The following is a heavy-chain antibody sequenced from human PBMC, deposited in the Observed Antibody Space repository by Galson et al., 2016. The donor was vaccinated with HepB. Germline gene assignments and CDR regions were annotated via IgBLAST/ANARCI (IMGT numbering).Heavy chain of an antibody. D-gene: IGHD3-10*01. Sequence: SETLSLTCNVSGGSISYYYWSWIRQPPGKGLEWIGYIYYSGTTKYNASLKSRVTISVDTSKNQFSLKLTSVTAAVTAVYYCARVGGAARGVLLKEHFQYWGQGMLVTVSS. CDR2: IYYSGTT. CDR3: ARVGGAARGVLLKEHFQY. CDR1: GGSISYYY. J-gene: IGHJ4*02. V-gene: IGHV4-59*01.